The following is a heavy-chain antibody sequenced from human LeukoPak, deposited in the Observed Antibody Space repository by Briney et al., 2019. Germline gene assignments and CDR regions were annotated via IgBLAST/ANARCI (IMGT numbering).Heavy chain of an antibody. V-gene: IGHV3-53*01. J-gene: IGHJ1*01. D-gene: IGHD3-22*01. CDR2: FYSGGSR. CDR3: ARDEGAYYDSSGTFQH. Sequence: GGSLRLSCAASGFTVSSSYMSWVRQAPGKGLEWVSVFYSGGSRYYADSVKGRFTISRDISKNTLYLQMNSLRAEDTAVYYCARDEGAYYDSSGTFQHWGQGTLVTVSS. CDR1: GFTVSSSY.